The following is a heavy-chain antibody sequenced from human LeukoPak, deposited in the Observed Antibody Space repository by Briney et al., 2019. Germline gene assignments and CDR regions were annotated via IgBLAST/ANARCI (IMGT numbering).Heavy chain of an antibody. CDR1: GYTFTDYY. CDR3: ATDPSPGGQQLVQI. CDR2: VDPEDGET. V-gene: IGHV1-69-2*01. D-gene: IGHD6-13*01. Sequence: GASVKVSCKVSGYTFTDYYMHWVQQAPGKGLEWMGLVDPEDGETIYAVKFQGRVTITADTSTDTAYMELSSLRFEDTAVYYCATDPSPGGQQLVQIWGQGTLVTVSS. J-gene: IGHJ4*02.